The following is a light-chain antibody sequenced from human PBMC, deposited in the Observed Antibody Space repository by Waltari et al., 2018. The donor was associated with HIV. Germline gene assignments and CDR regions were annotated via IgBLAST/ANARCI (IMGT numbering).Light chain of an antibody. CDR3: GTWDSSLSAYV. J-gene: IGLJ1*01. CDR1: SSNIGNNY. CDR2: ENN. V-gene: IGLV1-51*02. Sequence: QSVLTQPPSVSAAPGQKVTISCSGSSSNIGNNYVSWYQQLPGTAPKLLIYENNNGPPGIPDRFSGSKSGTSATLGITGLQTGDEADYYCGTWDSSLSAYVFGTGTKVTVV.